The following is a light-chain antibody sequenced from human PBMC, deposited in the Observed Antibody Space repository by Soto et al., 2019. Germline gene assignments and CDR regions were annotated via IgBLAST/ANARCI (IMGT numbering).Light chain of an antibody. Sequence: DIQMTQSPSTLSASVGDRVTITCRASQSITDWLAWYQQKPGKAPKFLIYKASNLESGVPARFSGSGSGTELTLTISSVQPDDFATYYCQYWDDYSWTFGQGTKVEIK. CDR2: KAS. CDR1: QSITDW. CDR3: QYWDDYSWT. V-gene: IGKV1-5*03. J-gene: IGKJ1*01.